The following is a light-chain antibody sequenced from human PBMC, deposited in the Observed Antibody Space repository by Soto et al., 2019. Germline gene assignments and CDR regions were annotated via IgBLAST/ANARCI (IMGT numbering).Light chain of an antibody. CDR3: QQYGSSPQT. CDR2: GAS. CDR1: QSVSSDY. J-gene: IGKJ1*01. V-gene: IGKV3-20*01. Sequence: EIVLTQSPATLSLSPWERATLSCRASQSVSSDYLAWYQQKPGQAPRLLIHGASSRATGIPDRFTGSASGTDFTLTISRLQPEDFAVYYCQQYGSSPQTFGQGTKVDIK.